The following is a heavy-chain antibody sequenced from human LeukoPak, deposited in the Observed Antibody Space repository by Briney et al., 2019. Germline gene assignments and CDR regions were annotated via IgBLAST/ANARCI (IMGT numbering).Heavy chain of an antibody. V-gene: IGHV3-53*01. CDR2: IYSGGST. J-gene: IGHJ4*02. CDR3: ARARFDRDFDY. Sequence: GGSLRLSCAASGFSFSRYPMGWVRQAPGKGLEWVSVIYSGGSTYYADSVKGRFTISRDNSKNTLYLQMNSLRAEDTAVYYCARARFDRDFDYWGQGTLVTVSS. CDR1: GFSFSRYP. D-gene: IGHD3-9*01.